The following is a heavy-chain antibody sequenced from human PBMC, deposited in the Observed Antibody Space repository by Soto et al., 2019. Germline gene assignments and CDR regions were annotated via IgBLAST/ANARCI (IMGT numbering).Heavy chain of an antibody. CDR2: IIPIFGTA. V-gene: IGHV1-69*06. Sequence: SVKVSCKASGGTFSSYAISWVRQAPGQGLEWMGGIIPIFGTANYAQKFQGRVTITAGKSTSTAYMELSSLRSEDTAVYYCARAYYYDSSGYYYVQYYFDYWGQGTLVTVSS. CDR3: ARAYYYDSSGYYYVQYYFDY. J-gene: IGHJ4*02. CDR1: GGTFSSYA. D-gene: IGHD3-22*01.